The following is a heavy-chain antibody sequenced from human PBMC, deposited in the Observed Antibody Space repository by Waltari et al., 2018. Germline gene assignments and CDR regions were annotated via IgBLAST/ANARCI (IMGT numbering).Heavy chain of an antibody. V-gene: IGHV3-74*01. J-gene: IGHJ4*02. CDR1: GFSLSHYW. CDR2: SNDDGSNT. Sequence: EVKLLESGGGVIQPVGSVTSSWGASGFSLSHYWMHWVRQAPGKVLVWVSLSNDDGSNTNYADSVKGRFTISRDNTNNMLYLQMNSLRAEDTAVYYCASGKFLWGQGTLVTVSS. CDR3: ASGKFL.